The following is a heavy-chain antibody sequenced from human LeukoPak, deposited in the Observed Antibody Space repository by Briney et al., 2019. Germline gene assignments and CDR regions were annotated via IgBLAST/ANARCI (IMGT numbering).Heavy chain of an antibody. J-gene: IGHJ1*01. V-gene: IGHV3-23*01. Sequence: GGSLRLSCAASGFTYSNYAMTWVRQAPGKGLEWVSSISSGGHSTYYAGSVKGRFTISRDNSKNTLYLQMNSLRAEDTAVYYCAKGAGQWLVPSEYFQYWGQGTLVTVSS. CDR2: ISSGGHST. D-gene: IGHD6-19*01. CDR3: AKGAGQWLVPSEYFQY. CDR1: GFTYSNYA.